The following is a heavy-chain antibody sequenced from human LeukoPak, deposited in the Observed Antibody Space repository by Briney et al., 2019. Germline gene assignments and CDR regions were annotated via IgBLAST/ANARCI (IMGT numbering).Heavy chain of an antibody. CDR3: ARAASYKQFGELPFDY. V-gene: IGHV4-31*03. Sequence: SQTLSLTCTVSGGSISSGGYSWSWIRQHPGKGLEWIGYIYYSGSTYYNPSLKSRVTMSVDTSKNQFSLKLSSVTAADTAVYYCARAASYKQFGELPFDYWGQGTLVTVSS. D-gene: IGHD3-10*01. J-gene: IGHJ4*02. CDR1: GGSISSGGYS. CDR2: IYYSGST.